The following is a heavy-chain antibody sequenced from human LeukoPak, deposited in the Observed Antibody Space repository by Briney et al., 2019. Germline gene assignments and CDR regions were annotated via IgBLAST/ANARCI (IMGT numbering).Heavy chain of an antibody. CDR2: ISSSSSTI. D-gene: IGHD3-22*01. Sequence: GGSLRLSCAASGFTFSSYSMNWVRQAPGKGLEWVSYISSSSSTIYYADSVKGRFTISRDNAKNSLYLQMNSLRDEDTAVYYRARDYTRVSSGYYLVTPSHYYYGMDVWGQGTTVTVSS. CDR3: ARDYTRVSSGYYLVTPSHYYYGMDV. J-gene: IGHJ6*02. CDR1: GFTFSSYS. V-gene: IGHV3-48*02.